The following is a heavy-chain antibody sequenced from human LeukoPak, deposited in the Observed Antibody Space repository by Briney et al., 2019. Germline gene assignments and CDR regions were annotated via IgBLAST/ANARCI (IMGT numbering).Heavy chain of an antibody. CDR1: GGSFSGYY. CDR2: INHSGST. V-gene: IGHV4-34*01. CDR3: ARGHLDRRFDY. J-gene: IGHJ4*02. D-gene: IGHD3/OR15-3a*01. Sequence: SETLSLTCAVYGGSFSGYYWSWIRQPPGKGLECIGEINHSGSTNYNPSLKSRVTISVDTSKNQFSLKLSSVTAADTAVYYCARGHLDRRFDYWGQGTLVTVSS.